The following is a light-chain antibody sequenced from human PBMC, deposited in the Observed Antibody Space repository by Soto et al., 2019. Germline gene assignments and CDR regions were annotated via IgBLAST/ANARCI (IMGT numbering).Light chain of an antibody. J-gene: IGKJ4*01. CDR3: QQTKGFPLT. Sequence: DIQMTQSPSSLSASVGARVNITCRASQDISNNLAWYQQIPGKAPKLLIFAASTLQSGVPSRFSASGSGTYFILTVGGLQPEDAATYYCQQTKGFPLTFGGGTKVEIK. CDR1: QDISNN. V-gene: IGKV1-12*01. CDR2: AAS.